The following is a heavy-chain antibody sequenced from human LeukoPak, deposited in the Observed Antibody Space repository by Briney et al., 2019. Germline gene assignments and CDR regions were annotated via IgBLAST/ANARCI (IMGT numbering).Heavy chain of an antibody. CDR3: ARGPPLFDP. J-gene: IGHJ5*02. CDR2: IDLSGSTL. V-gene: IGHV3-48*04. CDR1: GFTFSSYA. Sequence: GGSLRLSCAASGFTFSSYAMSWVRQAPGKGLEWVSYIDLSGSTLYYVDSVKGRFTISRDNAKNSLYLQMNSLRAEDTAVYYCARGPPLFDPWGQGTLVAASS.